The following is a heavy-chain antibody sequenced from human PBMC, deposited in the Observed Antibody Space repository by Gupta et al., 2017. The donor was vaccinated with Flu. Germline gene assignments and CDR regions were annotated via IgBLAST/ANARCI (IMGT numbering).Heavy chain of an antibody. CDR1: GFSLTTYGMR. J-gene: IGHJ4*02. V-gene: IGHV2-70*04. Sequence: QVTLRESGPALVKPTQTLTLTCTFSGFSLTTYGMRVNWIRQPPGKALEWLARIDWDNDEFYNKSLKTRLTIAKDTSKNQVVRKMTNMDPVDTATYYGARMTTDRHGRFEYWGQGILVTVSS. D-gene: IGHD1-1*01. CDR3: ARMTTDRHGRFEY. CDR2: IDWDNDE.